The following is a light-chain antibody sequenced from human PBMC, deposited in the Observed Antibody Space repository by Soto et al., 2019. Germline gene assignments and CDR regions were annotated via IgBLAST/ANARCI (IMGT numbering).Light chain of an antibody. J-gene: IGKJ2*01. V-gene: IGKV3-15*01. CDR1: QSVSNY. CDR2: GAS. CDR3: QQYNSWPPSYT. Sequence: IVMTQSPATLSVSLGDRATLSCRASQSVSNYLAWYQQKPGQAPRLLIYGASTRATGIPARFSGSGSETDFILTISSLQSEDFAVYYCQQYNSWPPSYTFGQGTKLQIK.